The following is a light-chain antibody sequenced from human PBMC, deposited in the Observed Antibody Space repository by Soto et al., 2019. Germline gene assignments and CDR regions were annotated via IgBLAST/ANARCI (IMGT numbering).Light chain of an antibody. CDR1: QSISSW. J-gene: IGKJ5*01. V-gene: IGKV1-5*03. CDR3: QQYDSFSVT. Sequence: IQFTPSPSSLSASVGGRVTITCPASQSISSWLAWYQQKPGKAPKLLIYKASTLESGVPSRFSGSGSGTEFRLTISTMQPDDFATYYCQQYDSFSVTFGQGTRLEI. CDR2: KAS.